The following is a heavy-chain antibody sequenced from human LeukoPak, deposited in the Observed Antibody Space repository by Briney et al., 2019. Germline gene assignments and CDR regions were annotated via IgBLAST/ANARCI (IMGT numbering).Heavy chain of an antibody. CDR2: IYHSGST. CDR3: AREYSSSWYYYYYYYMDV. Sequence: SETMSLTCTVSGYSISSGYYWGWIRQPPGKGLEWIGSIYHSGSTYYNPSLKSRVTISVDTSKNQFSLKLSSVTAADTAVYYCAREYSSSWYYYYYYYMDVWGKGTTVTVSS. D-gene: IGHD6-13*01. CDR1: GYSISSGYY. V-gene: IGHV4-38-2*02. J-gene: IGHJ6*03.